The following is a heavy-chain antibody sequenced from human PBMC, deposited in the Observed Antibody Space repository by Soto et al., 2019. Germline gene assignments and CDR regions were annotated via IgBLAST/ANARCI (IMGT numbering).Heavy chain of an antibody. D-gene: IGHD3-9*01. Sequence: QVTLKESGPVLVKPTETLTLTCTVSGFSLSNVRMGVSWIRQPPGKALEWLAHIFSNDEKSYRTSLKSRLTISRDTSKSQVVLTMTNMEPLDAGPYYCAWIYHDILTGIVWDFCGEGTLVTVSS. CDR1: GFSLSNVRMG. CDR2: IFSNDEK. CDR3: AWIYHDILTGIVWDF. V-gene: IGHV2-26*01. J-gene: IGHJ4*02.